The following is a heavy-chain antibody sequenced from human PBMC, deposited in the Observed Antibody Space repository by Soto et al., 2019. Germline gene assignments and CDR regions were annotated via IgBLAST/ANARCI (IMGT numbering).Heavy chain of an antibody. CDR3: AHSRGGGNSAWFDP. J-gene: IGHJ5*02. CDR2: IYWDDDK. Sequence: QITLKESGPTLVKPTQTLTLTCTFSGFSLSTSGGGVDWIRQPPGKALEWLALIYWDDDKRYSPSLKNRLTITKDTSYDQVVLTMTNMDPVDTATYYCAHSRGGGNSAWFDPWGQGTLVTVSS. CDR1: GFSLSTSGGG. D-gene: IGHD2-21*02. V-gene: IGHV2-5*02.